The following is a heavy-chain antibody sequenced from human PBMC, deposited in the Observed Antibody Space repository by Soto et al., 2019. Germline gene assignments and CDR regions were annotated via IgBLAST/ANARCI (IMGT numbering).Heavy chain of an antibody. J-gene: IGHJ6*02. Sequence: QVQLVESGGGLVKPGGSLRLSCAASGFTFSDYYRSWIRQAPGKGLEWVSYISSSSSTIYYAESVKGRFTISRDNAKNSLYLQMNSLRAEDTAVYYCARDGGCSSSNCYNYYYYGLDVWGQGTTVTVSS. D-gene: IGHD2-2*02. CDR2: ISSSSSTI. V-gene: IGHV3-11*01. CDR3: ARDGGCSSSNCYNYYYYGLDV. CDR1: GFTFSDYY.